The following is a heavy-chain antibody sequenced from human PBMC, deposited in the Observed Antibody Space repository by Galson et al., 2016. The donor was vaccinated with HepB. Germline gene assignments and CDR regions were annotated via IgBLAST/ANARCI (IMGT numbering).Heavy chain of an antibody. D-gene: IGHD2-15*01. J-gene: IGHJ2*01. V-gene: IGHV3-21*01. CDR1: GFTFSSDS. Sequence: SLRLSCADSGFTFSSDSMNWVRQAPGKGLEWISSISRSSSLIYYADSVTGRFTISRDNAKSSLYLQMNSLRVQDTAVYYCVGEGGYCYGDTCRYFALWGRGTVVTVSS. CDR2: ISRSSSLI. CDR3: VGEGGYCYGDTCRYFAL.